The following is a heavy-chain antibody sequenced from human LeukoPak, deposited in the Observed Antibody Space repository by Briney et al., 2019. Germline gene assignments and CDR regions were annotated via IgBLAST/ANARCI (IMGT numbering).Heavy chain of an antibody. J-gene: IGHJ4*02. CDR3: ARAVIGYYFDY. CDR1: GFTFSNSA. CDR2: IKQDGSEK. Sequence: GGSLRLSCAASGFTFSNSAMSWVRQAPGKGLEWVANIKQDGSEKYYVDSVKGRFTISRDNAKNSLYLQMNSLRAEDTAVYYCARAVIGYYFDYWGQGTLVTVSS. V-gene: IGHV3-7*01. D-gene: IGHD3-22*01.